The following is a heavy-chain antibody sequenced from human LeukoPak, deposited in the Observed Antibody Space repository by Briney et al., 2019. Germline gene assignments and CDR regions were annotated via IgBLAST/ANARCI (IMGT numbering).Heavy chain of an antibody. D-gene: IGHD2-2*03. Sequence: SETLSLTCTVSNGSISTRGHSWTWIRQPPGKGLEWIGYIFYTEAFNSETPCYTPSLKGRVTISVDRSKNQFSLKLSSVTAADTAVYYCARDLRVGYCSSTSCLSNWGQGTLVTVSS. CDR2: IFYTEAFNSETP. CDR3: ARDLRVGYCSSTSCLSN. J-gene: IGHJ1*01. CDR1: NGSISTRGHS. V-gene: IGHV4-30-2*01.